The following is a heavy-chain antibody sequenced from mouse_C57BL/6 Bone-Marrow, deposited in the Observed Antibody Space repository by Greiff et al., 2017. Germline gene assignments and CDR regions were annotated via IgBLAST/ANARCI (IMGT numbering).Heavy chain of an antibody. CDR3: TTASLLREGY. CDR1: GFNIKDDY. V-gene: IGHV14-4*01. J-gene: IGHJ2*01. D-gene: IGHD2-10*01. CDR2: IDPENGDT. Sequence: VQLQQSGAELVRPGASVKLSCTASGFNIKDDYMHWVKQRPEQGLEWIGWIDPENGDTEYASKFQGKATITADTSSNTAYLQLSSLTSADTAVYYCTTASLLREGYWGQGTTLTVSS.